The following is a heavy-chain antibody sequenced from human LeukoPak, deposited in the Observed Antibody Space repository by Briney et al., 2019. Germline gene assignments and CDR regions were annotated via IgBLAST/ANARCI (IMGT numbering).Heavy chain of an antibody. Sequence: GGSLRLSCAASGFTVSSNYMSWVRQAPGKGLEWGSVIYSGGSTYYADSVKGRFTFSRDNSKNTLYLQMNSLRAEDTAVYYCARYFYDSSGYPYYFDYWGQGTLVTVSS. CDR2: IYSGGST. J-gene: IGHJ4*02. CDR3: ARYFYDSSGYPYYFDY. V-gene: IGHV3-53*01. D-gene: IGHD3-22*01. CDR1: GFTVSSNY.